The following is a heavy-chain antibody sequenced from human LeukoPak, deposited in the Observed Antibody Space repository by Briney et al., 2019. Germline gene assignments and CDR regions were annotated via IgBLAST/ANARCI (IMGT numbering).Heavy chain of an antibody. CDR2: INHSGST. D-gene: IGHD4-17*01. Sequence: PSETLSLTCAVYGGSFSGYYWSWIRQPPGKGLEWIGEINHSGSTNYNPSLKSRVTISVDTSKNQFSLKLSSVTAADTAVYYCARGYGDYVSGYFDYWGQGTLVTVSS. CDR1: GGSFSGYY. CDR3: ARGYGDYVSGYFDY. V-gene: IGHV4-34*01. J-gene: IGHJ4*02.